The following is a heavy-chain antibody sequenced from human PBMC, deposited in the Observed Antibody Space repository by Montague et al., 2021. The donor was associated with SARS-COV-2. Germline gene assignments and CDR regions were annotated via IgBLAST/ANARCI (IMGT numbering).Heavy chain of an antibody. Sequence: SETLSLTCTVSGASVASSDWGWIRQSPGKGLEWIGYFYSVGSTDYNPSLKSRATISRDTSNNQFSLKVRSVTAADTAVYYCARETMTAAAFDIWGQGTMVTVSS. CDR2: FYSVGST. J-gene: IGHJ3*02. CDR3: ARETMTAAAFDI. CDR1: GASVASSD. D-gene: IGHD2-2*01. V-gene: IGHV4-59*02.